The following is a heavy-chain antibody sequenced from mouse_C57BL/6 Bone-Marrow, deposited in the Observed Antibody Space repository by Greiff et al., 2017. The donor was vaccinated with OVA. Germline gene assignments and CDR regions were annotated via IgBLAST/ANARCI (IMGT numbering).Heavy chain of an antibody. CDR3: GRSGLLSWFAY. D-gene: IGHD1-1*01. CDR1: GYTFTSYG. CDR2: IYPRSGNT. V-gene: IGHV1-81*01. J-gene: IGHJ3*01. Sequence: QVQLKESGAELARPGASVKLSCKASGYTFTSYGISWVKQRTGQGLEWIGEIYPRSGNTYYNEKFKGKATLPADKSSSTAYMELRSLTSEDSAVYFCGRSGLLSWFAYWGQGTLVTVSA.